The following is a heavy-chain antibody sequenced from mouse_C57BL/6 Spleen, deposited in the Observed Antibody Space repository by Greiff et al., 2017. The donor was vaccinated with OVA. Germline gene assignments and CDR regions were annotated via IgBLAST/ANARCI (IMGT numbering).Heavy chain of an antibody. V-gene: IGHV3-6*01. Sequence: VQLQESGPGLVKPSQSLSLTCSVTGYSITSGYYWNWIRQFPGNKLEWMGYISYDGSNNYNPSLKNRISITRDTSKNQFFLKLNSVTTEDTATYYCASYGYDEDWFAYWGQGTLVTVSA. D-gene: IGHD2-2*01. CDR3: ASYGYDEDWFAY. J-gene: IGHJ3*01. CDR1: GYSITSGYY. CDR2: ISYDGSN.